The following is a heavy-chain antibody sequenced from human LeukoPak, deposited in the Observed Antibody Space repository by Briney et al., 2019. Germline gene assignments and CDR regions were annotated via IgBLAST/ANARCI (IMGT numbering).Heavy chain of an antibody. CDR3: ARSWYYASGRYYPDWFDP. D-gene: IGHD3-10*01. Sequence: SETLSLTCTVSGVSISSSSYYWGWIRQPPGKGLQWIGSVYYSGNAYHNPSLKSRVSISVDTSKNQFSLKLSSVTAADTAVYYCARSWYYASGRYYPDWFDPWGQGTLVAVSS. J-gene: IGHJ5*02. CDR1: GVSISSSSYY. V-gene: IGHV4-39*01. CDR2: VYYSGNA.